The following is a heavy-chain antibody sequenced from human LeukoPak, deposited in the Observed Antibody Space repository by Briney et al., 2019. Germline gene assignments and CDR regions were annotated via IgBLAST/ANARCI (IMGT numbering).Heavy chain of an antibody. CDR3: ASLRSYGDYENP. J-gene: IGHJ4*02. D-gene: IGHD4-17*01. V-gene: IGHV1-2*02. CDR2: INPNSGGT. CDR1: GYTFTGYY. Sequence: ASVKVSCKASGYTFTGYYMHWVRQAPGQGLEWMGWINPNSGGTNYAQKFQGRVTMTRDASISTAYMELSRLRSDDTAVYYCASLRSYGDYENPWGQGTLVTVSS.